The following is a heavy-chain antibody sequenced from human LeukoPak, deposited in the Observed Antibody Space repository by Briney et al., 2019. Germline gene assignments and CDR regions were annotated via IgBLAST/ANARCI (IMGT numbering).Heavy chain of an antibody. J-gene: IGHJ4*02. CDR2: INWNGGST. D-gene: IGHD3-16*01. V-gene: IGHV3-20*04. CDR3: AKVLVFWGYFDY. Sequence: GGSLRLSCAASGFTLDDYGMSWVRQAPGKGLEWVSGINWNGGSTGYADSVKGRFTISRYNSKNTLYLQMNSLRAEDTAVYYCAKVLVFWGYFDYWGQGTLVTVSS. CDR1: GFTLDDYG.